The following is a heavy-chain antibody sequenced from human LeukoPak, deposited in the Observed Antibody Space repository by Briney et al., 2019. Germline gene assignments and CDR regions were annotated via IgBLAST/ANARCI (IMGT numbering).Heavy chain of an antibody. CDR1: GFTFSSYS. V-gene: IGHV3-48*04. CDR2: ISSSSSTI. D-gene: IGHD6-19*01. Sequence: GGSLRLSCAASGFTFSSYSMNWVRQAPGKGLEWVSYISSSSSTIYYADSVKGRFTISRDNAKNSLYLQMNSLRAEDTAVYYCVRVAGQWLATFDYWGQGTLVTVSS. J-gene: IGHJ4*02. CDR3: VRVAGQWLATFDY.